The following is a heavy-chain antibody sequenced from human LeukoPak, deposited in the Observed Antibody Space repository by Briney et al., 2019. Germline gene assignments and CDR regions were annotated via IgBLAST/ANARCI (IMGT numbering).Heavy chain of an antibody. J-gene: IGHJ4*02. CDR2: IIPILGIA. CDR1: GGTFSSYV. V-gene: IGHV1-69*04. Sequence: GASVKVSCKASGGTFSSYVISWVRPAPGQGLEWMGRIIPILGIANYAQKFQGRVTITADKSTSTAYMELSSLRSEDTAVYYCARDYGSGSYYYWGQGTLVTVSS. D-gene: IGHD3-10*01. CDR3: ARDYGSGSYYY.